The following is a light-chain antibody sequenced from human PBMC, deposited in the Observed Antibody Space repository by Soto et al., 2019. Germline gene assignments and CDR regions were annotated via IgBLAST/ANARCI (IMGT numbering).Light chain of an antibody. CDR3: SSYTSSSTVV. J-gene: IGLJ2*01. V-gene: IGLV2-14*01. CDR1: SSDVGGYNY. CDR2: DVS. Sequence: QSALTQPASVSGSPGQSITISCTGTSSDVGGYNYVSRYQQHPGKPPKLMIYDVSNRPSGVSNRFSGSKSGNTASLTISGLQAEDEADYYCSSYTSSSTVVFGGGTKLTVL.